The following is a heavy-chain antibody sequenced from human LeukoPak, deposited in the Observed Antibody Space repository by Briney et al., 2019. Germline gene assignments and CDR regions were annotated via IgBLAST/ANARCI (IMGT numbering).Heavy chain of an antibody. D-gene: IGHD4-17*01. CDR3: AKGVGATATTMCDY. Sequence: GWSLRLSCAASGFSFSSYGMHWVRQAPGKGLAWVAFIRYDGSNKYYADSVKGRFTISRDNSRNTMYMQMNSLRAEDTAVYYCAKGVGATATTMCDYWGQGSLVTVSS. CDR1: GFSFSSYG. J-gene: IGHJ4*02. V-gene: IGHV3-30*02. CDR2: IRYDGSNK.